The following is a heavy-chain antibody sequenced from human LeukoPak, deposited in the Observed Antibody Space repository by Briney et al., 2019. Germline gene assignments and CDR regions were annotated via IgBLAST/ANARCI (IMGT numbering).Heavy chain of an antibody. CDR2: ISYDGSNK. CDR3: AKDFLGYCSGGSCSYFDY. V-gene: IGHV3-30*18. CDR1: GFTFSSYG. D-gene: IGHD2-15*01. J-gene: IGHJ4*02. Sequence: PGGSLRLSCAASGFTFSSYGMHWVRQAPGKGLEWVAVISYDGSNKYYADSVKGRFTISRDNSKNTLYLQMNSLRAEDTAVYYCAKDFLGYCSGGSCSYFDYWGQGTLVTVSS.